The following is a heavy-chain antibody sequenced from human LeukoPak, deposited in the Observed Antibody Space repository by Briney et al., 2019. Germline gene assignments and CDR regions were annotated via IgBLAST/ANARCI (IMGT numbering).Heavy chain of an antibody. CDR2: IYYSGST. CDR1: GGSISSYY. CDR3: ARGSSPFDY. J-gene: IGHJ4*02. V-gene: IGHV4-59*08. Sequence: SETLSLTCTVSGGSISSYYWSWIRQPPGKGLEWIGYIYYSGSTNYNPSLKSRVTISVDTSKNQFSLKLSSVTAADTAVYYCARGSSPFDYWGQGTLVTVSS.